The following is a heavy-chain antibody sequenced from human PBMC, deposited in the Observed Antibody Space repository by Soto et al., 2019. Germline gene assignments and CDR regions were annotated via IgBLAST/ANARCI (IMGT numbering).Heavy chain of an antibody. CDR1: GYTFTSYY. CDR3: AGAHTFGGVIVNARPYYGMDV. J-gene: IGHJ6*02. CDR2: INPSGGST. V-gene: IGHV1-46*03. Sequence: GASVKVSCKASGYTFTSYYMHWVRQAPGQGLEWMGIINPSGGSTSYAQKFQGRVTMTRDTSTSTVYMELSSLRSEDTAVYYCAGAHTFGGVIVNARPYYGMDVWGQGTAVTVSS. D-gene: IGHD3-16*02.